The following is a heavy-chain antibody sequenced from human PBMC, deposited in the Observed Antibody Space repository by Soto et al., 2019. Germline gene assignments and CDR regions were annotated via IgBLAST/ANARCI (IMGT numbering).Heavy chain of an antibody. Sequence: SDTLSLTCGVSGGSFTGYYWSWIRQPPGKGLEWIGEINHSGSTNYNPSLKSRVTISVDTSKNQFSLKLSSVTAADTAVYYCARLRTAKVKRYKCFDPWGQGTLVTVSS. CDR1: GGSFTGYY. CDR3: ARLRTAKVKRYKCFDP. J-gene: IGHJ5*02. D-gene: IGHD5-18*01. V-gene: IGHV4-34*01. CDR2: INHSGST.